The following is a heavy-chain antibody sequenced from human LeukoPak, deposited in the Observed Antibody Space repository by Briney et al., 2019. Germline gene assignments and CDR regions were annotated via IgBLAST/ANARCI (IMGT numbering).Heavy chain of an antibody. CDR3: AKSPKYYYDSSGYYFGLYYGMDV. Sequence: SETLSLTCTVSGGSISSYYWSWIRQPPGKGLEWIGYIYYSGSTNYNPSLKSRVTISVDTSKNQFSLKLSSVTAADTAVYYCAKSPKYYYDSSGYYFGLYYGMDVWGQGTTVTVSS. CDR2: IYYSGST. CDR1: GGSISSYY. V-gene: IGHV4-59*01. J-gene: IGHJ6*02. D-gene: IGHD3-22*01.